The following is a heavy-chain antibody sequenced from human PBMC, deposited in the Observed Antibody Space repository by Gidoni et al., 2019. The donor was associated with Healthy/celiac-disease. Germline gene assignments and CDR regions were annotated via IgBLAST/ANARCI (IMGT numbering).Heavy chain of an antibody. Sequence: EVQLVESGGPLVKPGGSLRLSCAASGFTFSSYSMNWVRKAPGKGLECVSSISSSSSYIYYADSVKGRFTISRDNAKNSLYLQMNSLRAEDTAVYYCARDCSGGSCYSRWGQGTLVTVSS. CDR1: GFTFSSYS. D-gene: IGHD2-15*01. CDR2: ISSSSSYI. J-gene: IGHJ4*02. V-gene: IGHV3-21*01. CDR3: ARDCSGGSCYSR.